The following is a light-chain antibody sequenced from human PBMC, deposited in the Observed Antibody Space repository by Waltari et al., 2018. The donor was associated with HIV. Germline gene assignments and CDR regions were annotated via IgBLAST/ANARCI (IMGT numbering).Light chain of an antibody. CDR3: QQYSRWPPTWT. CDR1: ENIRNH. J-gene: IGKJ1*01. V-gene: IGKV3-15*01. CDR2: DAS. Sequence: VVTESPSPLSVSPRKRTTPPCRSSENIRNHLAWYQPKPGPAPRLLFYDASARATGVPARFSGSGSGTEFTLTISGLQSEDFAIYYCQQYSRWPPTWTFGQGTKVDVK.